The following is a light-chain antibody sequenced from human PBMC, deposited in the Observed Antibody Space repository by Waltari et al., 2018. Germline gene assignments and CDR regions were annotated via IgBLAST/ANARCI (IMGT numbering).Light chain of an antibody. V-gene: IGLV3-25*03. Sequence: SYELTQSPSVSLSPGQTARLTCSGDALPKNYAYWYQKKPGQAPVLIIFKDRERPSGIPERFSGSTSGTTVTLTITGVQAEDEADYYCLSPETRGSWVFGGGTKLTVL. J-gene: IGLJ2*01. CDR2: KDR. CDR3: LSPETRGSWV. CDR1: ALPKNY.